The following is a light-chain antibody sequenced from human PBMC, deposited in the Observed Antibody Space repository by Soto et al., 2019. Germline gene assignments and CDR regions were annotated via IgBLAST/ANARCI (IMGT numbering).Light chain of an antibody. CDR3: SSYTSSSTLRLV. Sequence: QSALTQPASVSGSPGQSITISCTGTSSDVGGYNYVSWYQQHPGKAPKLMIYEVSNRPSGVSNRFSGSKSGNTASLTISGLQAEDEADYYCSSYTSSSTLRLVFGGGTKLTVL. CDR1: SSDVGGYNY. J-gene: IGLJ2*01. CDR2: EVS. V-gene: IGLV2-14*01.